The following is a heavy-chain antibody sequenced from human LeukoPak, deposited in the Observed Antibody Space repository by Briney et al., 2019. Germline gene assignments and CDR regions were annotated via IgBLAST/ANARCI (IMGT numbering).Heavy chain of an antibody. Sequence: SETLSLTCTVSGGSLSSYYWSWIRQPPGKGLEGMGYIYYSGSTNYNPSLTSGGTISVDTTKNQFSLKLSSVTAADTAVYYCARVSSSGPLDYWGQGTLVTVSS. CDR1: GGSLSSYY. D-gene: IGHD6-19*01. V-gene: IGHV4-59*01. J-gene: IGHJ4*02. CDR2: IYYSGST. CDR3: ARVSSSGPLDY.